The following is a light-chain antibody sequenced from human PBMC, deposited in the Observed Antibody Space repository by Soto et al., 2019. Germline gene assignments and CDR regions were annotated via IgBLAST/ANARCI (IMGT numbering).Light chain of an antibody. V-gene: IGKV3-20*01. CDR3: QQCTYSPLS. CDR1: QSINSNS. Sequence: EIVLTQSPGTLSLSPGETATLSCRASQSINSNSLAWYQQRPGQAPRLLIYAASSRATGIPDRFSGSGSGTDFTLTISRLEPEDFAVYYCQQCTYSPLSFGGGTKVVIK. J-gene: IGKJ4*01. CDR2: AAS.